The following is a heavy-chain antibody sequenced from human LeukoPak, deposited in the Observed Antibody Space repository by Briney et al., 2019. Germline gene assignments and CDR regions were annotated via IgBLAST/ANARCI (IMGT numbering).Heavy chain of an antibody. CDR3: ARWGSTSCYDY. Sequence: GGSLRLSCAASGLIFSNNWMHWVRQAPGKGLEYVSAISTNGGSTYYANSVKGRFTISRDNSKNTLYLQMGSVRAEDMAVYYCARWGSTSCYDYWGQGTLVTVSS. D-gene: IGHD2-2*01. V-gene: IGHV3-64*01. CDR1: GLIFSNNW. CDR2: ISTNGGST. J-gene: IGHJ4*02.